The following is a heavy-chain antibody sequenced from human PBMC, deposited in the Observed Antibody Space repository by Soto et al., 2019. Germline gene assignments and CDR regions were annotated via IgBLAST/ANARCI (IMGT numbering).Heavy chain of an antibody. V-gene: IGHV4-30-2*01. CDR1: GGSISSGGYS. D-gene: IGHD2-8*01. CDR2: IYHSGST. CDR3: ARDVPYCTNGVCYMSWFDP. Sequence: SETLSLTCAVSGGSISSGGYSWSWIRQPPGKGLEWIGYIYHSGSTYYNPSLKSRVTISVDRSKNQFSLKLSSVTAADTAVYYCARDVPYCTNGVCYMSWFDPWGQGTLVTVSS. J-gene: IGHJ5*02.